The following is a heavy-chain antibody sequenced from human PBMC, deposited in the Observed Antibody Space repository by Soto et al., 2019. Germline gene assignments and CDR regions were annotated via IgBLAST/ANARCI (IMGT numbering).Heavy chain of an antibody. CDR1: GGPFSGYH. CDR2: INHSGST. CDR3: ARGGDFWSGDYTRYYYYGMDV. J-gene: IGHJ6*02. D-gene: IGHD3-3*01. Sequence: PSETLSLTCAVYGGPFSGYHWSWIRQPPGKGLEWIGEINHSGSTNYNPSLKSRVTLSVDTSQNQLSLKLSSVTASDTAVYYCARGGDFWSGDYTRYYYYGMDVWGQGATVTVSS. V-gene: IGHV4-34*01.